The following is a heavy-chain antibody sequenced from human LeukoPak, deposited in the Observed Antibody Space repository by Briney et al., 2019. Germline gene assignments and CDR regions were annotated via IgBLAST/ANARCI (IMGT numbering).Heavy chain of an antibody. CDR3: ARVLWFGELSRWFDP. V-gene: IGHV1-18*01. D-gene: IGHD3-10*01. CDR2: ISAYNGNT. Sequence: ASVKVSCKASGYTFTSYGISWVRQAPGQGLEWMGWISAYNGNTNYAQKLQGRVTMTTDTSTSTAYMELRSLRSDDTAVYYCARVLWFGELSRWFDPWGQGTLVTVSS. J-gene: IGHJ5*02. CDR1: GYTFTSYG.